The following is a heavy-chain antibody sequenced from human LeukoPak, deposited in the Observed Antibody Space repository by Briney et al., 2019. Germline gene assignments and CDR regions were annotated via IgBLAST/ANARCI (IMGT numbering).Heavy chain of an antibody. Sequence: SETLSLTCTVSGGSISTYYWSWIRQPPGKGLEWIGYIYKSGNTNCNPSLKSRVTISVDTSKNQFSLKLSSVTAADTAVHFCARVGSGSFDYWGQGTLVTVSS. CDR2: IYKSGNT. V-gene: IGHV4-59*01. D-gene: IGHD6-19*01. J-gene: IGHJ4*02. CDR3: ARVGSGSFDY. CDR1: GGSISTYY.